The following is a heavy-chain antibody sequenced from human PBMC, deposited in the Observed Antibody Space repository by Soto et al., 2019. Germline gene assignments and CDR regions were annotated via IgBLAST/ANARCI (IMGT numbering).Heavy chain of an antibody. J-gene: IGHJ5*02. CDR1: GDSVSSRGYY. CDR3: ARGGGGYSSGWSGFAP. D-gene: IGHD6-19*01. V-gene: IGHV4-31*03. CDR2: IYSSGGT. Sequence: SETLSLTCSVSGDSVSSRGYYWTWIRQHPGKGLEWIGYIYSSGGTYYTPSLESRVTISVDKSKNQFSLTLTSVTAADTAVYFCARGGGGYSSGWSGFAPWGKGILVTGSS.